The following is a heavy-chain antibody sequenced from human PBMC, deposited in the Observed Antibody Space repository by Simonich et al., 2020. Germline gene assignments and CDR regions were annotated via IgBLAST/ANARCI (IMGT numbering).Heavy chain of an antibody. V-gene: IGHV3-53*01. Sequence: EVQLVESGGGLIQPGGSLRLSCAASGFTVSSNYMSWVRRAPGKGRGLVSVIYSGGSTYDADSVKGRFTISRDNSKNTLYLQINSLRAEDTAVYYCARWTATGYYFDYWGQGTLVTVSS. CDR1: GFTVSSNY. CDR2: IYSGGST. J-gene: IGHJ4*02. CDR3: ARWTATGYYFDY. D-gene: IGHD1-1*01.